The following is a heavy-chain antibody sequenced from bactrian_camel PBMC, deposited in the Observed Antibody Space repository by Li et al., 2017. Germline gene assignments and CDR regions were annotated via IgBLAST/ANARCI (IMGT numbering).Heavy chain of an antibody. CDR1: GHTSESYF. D-gene: IGHD1*01. CDR2: IHMRGHFT. V-gene: IGHV3S1*01. CDR3: AAEPSGGTTPRVCVMQSREYSS. J-gene: IGHJ6*01. Sequence: HVQLVESGGGSVQAGGSLRLSCAASGHTSESYFMAWFRQAPGKEREGVAAIHMRGHFTRYADSVKGRFTISQDDAENTLYLHMNNLKPEDTAMYYCAAEPSGGTTPRVCVMQSREYSSWGQGTQVTVS.